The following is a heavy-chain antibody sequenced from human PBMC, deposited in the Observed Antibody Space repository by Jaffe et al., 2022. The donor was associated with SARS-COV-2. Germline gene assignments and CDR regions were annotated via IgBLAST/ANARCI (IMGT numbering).Heavy chain of an antibody. D-gene: IGHD3-16*02. CDR1: GFTFSSYS. J-gene: IGHJ4*02. Sequence: EVQLVESGGGLVQPGGSLRLSCAASGFTFSSYSMNWVRQAPGKGLEWVSYISFSSSTIYYADSVKGRFTISRDNAKNSLYLQMNSLRDEDTAVYYCARDLYYDYVWGSYRYSSEGANDYWGQGTLVTVSS. V-gene: IGHV3-48*02. CDR3: ARDLYYDYVWGSYRYSSEGANDY. CDR2: ISFSSSTI.